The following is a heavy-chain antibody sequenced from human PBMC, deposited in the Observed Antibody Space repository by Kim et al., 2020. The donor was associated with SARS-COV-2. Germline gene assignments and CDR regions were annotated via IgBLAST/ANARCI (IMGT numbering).Heavy chain of an antibody. CDR3: ARGAKASYYFDY. D-gene: IGHD6-6*01. Sequence: GGSLRLSCAASGFTVSSNYMSWVRQAPGKGLEWVSVIYSGGSTYYADSVKGRFTISRDNSKNTLYLQMNSLRAEDTAVYYCARGAKASYYFDYWGQGTLVTVSS. V-gene: IGHV3-53*01. J-gene: IGHJ4*02. CDR2: IYSGGST. CDR1: GFTVSSNY.